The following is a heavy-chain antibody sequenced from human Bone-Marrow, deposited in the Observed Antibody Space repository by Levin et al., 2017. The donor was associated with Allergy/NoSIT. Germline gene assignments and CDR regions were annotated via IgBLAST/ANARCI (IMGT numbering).Heavy chain of an antibody. J-gene: IGHJ6*02. CDR2: IKSKTDGGTT. Sequence: GGSLRLSCAASGFTFSNAWMSWVRQAPGKGLEWVGRIKSKTDGGTTDYAAPVKGRFTISRDDSKNTLYLQMNSLKTEDTAVYYCTKEGYYYYGMDVWGQGTTVTVSS. CDR3: TKEGYYYYGMDV. V-gene: IGHV3-15*01. CDR1: GFTFSNAW.